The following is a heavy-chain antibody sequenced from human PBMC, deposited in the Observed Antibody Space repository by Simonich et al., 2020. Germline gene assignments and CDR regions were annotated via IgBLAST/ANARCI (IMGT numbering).Heavy chain of an antibody. V-gene: IGHV3-7*01. CDR1: FTFSSYC. J-gene: IGHJ3*02. D-gene: IGHD6-6*01. CDR2: IKQDGSEK. CDR3: SRGGIAARDAFDI. Sequence: FTFSSYCMSWVRQAPGKGLEWVANIKQDGSEKYYVDSVKGRFTISRDNAKNSLYLQMNSLRAEETDVYYCSRGGIAARDAFDIWSQGTMVTVSS.